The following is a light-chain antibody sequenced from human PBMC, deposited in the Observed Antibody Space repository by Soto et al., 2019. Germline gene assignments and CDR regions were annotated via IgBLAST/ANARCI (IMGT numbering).Light chain of an antibody. CDR1: QSVSSSY. Sequence: EIVLTQSPGTLSLSPGERATLSCRARQSVSSSYLAWYQQKFGQAPRLLIYGASSRATGIPDRFSGSGSGTEFTLTISRLGPEDFVVYYWQQYGGSSWTFGQGTKVEI. CDR3: QQYGGSSWT. CDR2: GAS. J-gene: IGKJ1*01. V-gene: IGKV3-20*01.